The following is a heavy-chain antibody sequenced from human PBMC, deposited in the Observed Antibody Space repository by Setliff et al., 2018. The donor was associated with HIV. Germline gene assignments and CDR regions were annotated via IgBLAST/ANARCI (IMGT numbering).Heavy chain of an antibody. CDR1: GYSFTRYW. CDR2: IYPGDSDT. D-gene: IGHD2-15*01. V-gene: IGHV5-51*01. J-gene: IGHJ2*01. CDR3: ARLGSANWYFDL. Sequence: GESLKISCQGSGYSFTRYWIGWVRQTPGRGLEWMGIIYPGDSDTRYSPSFQGQVTFSTDESITTAYLQWSSLKASDTAMYYCARLGSANWYFDLWGRGTLVT.